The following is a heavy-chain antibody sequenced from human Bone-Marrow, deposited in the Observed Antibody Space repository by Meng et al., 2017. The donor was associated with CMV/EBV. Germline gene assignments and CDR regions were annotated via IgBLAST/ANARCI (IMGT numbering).Heavy chain of an antibody. CDR3: AKSLTYFHYHGMDV. CDR2: IWYDGSNK. Sequence: GESLRLSCAASGFTFSYSEMNWVRQAPGKGLEWVAVIWYDGSNKYYADSVKGRFTISRDNSKNTLYLQMDSLRAEDTAVYYCAKSLTYFHYHGMDVWGQGTTVTVSS. J-gene: IGHJ6*02. CDR1: GFTFSYSE. D-gene: IGHD4/OR15-4a*01. V-gene: IGHV3-33*06.